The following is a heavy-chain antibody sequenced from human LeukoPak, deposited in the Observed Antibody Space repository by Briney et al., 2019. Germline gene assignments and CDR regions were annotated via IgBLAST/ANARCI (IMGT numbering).Heavy chain of an antibody. J-gene: IGHJ4*02. CDR2: ISGGGGST. CDR1: GFTFSTYA. D-gene: IGHD6-13*01. V-gene: IGHV3-23*01. CDR3: ARRYGAAAARYYFDY. Sequence: PGGSLRLSCAASGFTFSTYAMSWVRQAPGKGLEWVSGISGGGGSTRYADSVKGRFTISRDNSKNTLYLQMNSLRAEDTAVYYCARRYGAAAARYYFDYWGQGTLVTVSS.